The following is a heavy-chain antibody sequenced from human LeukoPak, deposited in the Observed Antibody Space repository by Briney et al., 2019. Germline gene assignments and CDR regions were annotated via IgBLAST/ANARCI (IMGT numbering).Heavy chain of an antibody. CDR1: GYTFTSYA. Sequence: ASVKVSCKASGYTFTSYAMHWVRQAPGQRLEWMGWINAGNGNTKYSQKFQGRVTITRDTSASTAYMELSSLRSEDTAVYYCARGAGGIDAFDIWSQGTMVTVSS. CDR3: ARGAGGIDAFDI. J-gene: IGHJ3*02. V-gene: IGHV1-3*01. D-gene: IGHD1-26*01. CDR2: INAGNGNT.